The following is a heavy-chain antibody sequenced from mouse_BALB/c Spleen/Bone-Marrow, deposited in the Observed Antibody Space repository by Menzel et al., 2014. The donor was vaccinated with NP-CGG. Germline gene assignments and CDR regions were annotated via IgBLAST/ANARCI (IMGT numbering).Heavy chain of an antibody. V-gene: IGHV2-2*02. CDR1: GFSLTSFG. Sequence: QVQLKESGPGLVQPSQSLSITCTVSGFSLTSFGIHWVRQSPGKGLEWLGVIWSGGSTNYNAAFISRLSISKDNSKSQVFFKMNSLQANDTAIYYCTRNWDDYAMDYWGQGTSVPVSS. CDR3: TRNWDDYAMDY. D-gene: IGHD4-1*01. J-gene: IGHJ4*01. CDR2: IWSGGST.